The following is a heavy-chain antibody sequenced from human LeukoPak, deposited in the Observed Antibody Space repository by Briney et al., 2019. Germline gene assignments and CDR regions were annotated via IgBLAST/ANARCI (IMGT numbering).Heavy chain of an antibody. CDR1: GFTFSSYA. D-gene: IGHD2-15*01. CDR3: AKEDPVVSVGFDY. V-gene: IGHV3-23*01. J-gene: IGHJ4*02. CDR2: ISGSGGNT. Sequence: GGSLRLSCAASGFTFSSYAMSWVRQAPGKGLEWISAISGSGGNTYYTDSVKGRLTISRDNSENTLFLQMNSLRVEDTAVYYCAKEDPVVSVGFDYWGQGTLVTVTS.